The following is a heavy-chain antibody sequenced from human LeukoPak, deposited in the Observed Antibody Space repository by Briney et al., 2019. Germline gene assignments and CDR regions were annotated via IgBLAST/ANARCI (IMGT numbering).Heavy chain of an antibody. CDR3: ARTAYSNYDFDY. CDR2: IKEDGSEK. D-gene: IGHD4-11*01. J-gene: IGHJ4*02. Sequence: GGSRRLSCAASGFTFSTYWMSWVRQAPGKGLEWVANIKEDGSEKYYVDSVKGRFTISRDNAKNSLYLQMNSLRAEDTAVYFCARTAYSNYDFDYWGQGILVTVSS. CDR1: GFTFSTYW. V-gene: IGHV3-7*01.